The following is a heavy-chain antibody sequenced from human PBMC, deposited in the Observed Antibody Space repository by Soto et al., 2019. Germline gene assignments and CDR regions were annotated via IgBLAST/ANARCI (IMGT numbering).Heavy chain of an antibody. CDR1: GGSITDYS. D-gene: IGHD2-21*02. J-gene: IGHJ5*02. V-gene: IGHV4-4*07. Sequence: SETLSLTCTVPGGSITDYSWVWIRQPAGKGLEWIGRIFSSGSTNYNPSLKGRITMSLDTSKNQFSLKLNSATATDTAVYFCARGQGVVVTADNWFDPWGQGILVTVSS. CDR2: IFSSGST. CDR3: ARGQGVVVTADNWFDP.